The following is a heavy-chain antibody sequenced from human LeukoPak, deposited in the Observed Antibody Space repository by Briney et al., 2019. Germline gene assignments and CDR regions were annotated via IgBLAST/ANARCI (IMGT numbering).Heavy chain of an antibody. CDR3: ARDCSGDSCYSLDY. V-gene: IGHV3-21*01. CDR1: GFTFSSYA. CDR2: ISSSSTYI. D-gene: IGHD2-15*01. J-gene: IGHJ4*02. Sequence: GGSLRLSFAASGFTFSSYAMSWVRQAPGKGLEWVSSISSSSTYIYYADSVKGRFTISRDNAKNSLYLQMNSLRTEDTAVYYCARDCSGDSCYSLDYWGQGTLVTVSS.